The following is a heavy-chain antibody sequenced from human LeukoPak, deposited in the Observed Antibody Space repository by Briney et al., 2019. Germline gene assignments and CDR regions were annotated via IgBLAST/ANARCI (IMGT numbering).Heavy chain of an antibody. D-gene: IGHD4-11*01. CDR2: IWSDGTEK. V-gene: IGHV3-33*04. J-gene: IGHJ4*02. CDR1: GFTFSHYG. CDR3: ANYSNSLEY. Sequence: GRSLRLSCAASGFTFSHYGMHWVRQAPRKWREWVAVIWSDGTEKYYGDAVKGRFTICRDNSRTTVYLQMNSMRGEDTAVYYCANYSNSLEYWGQGTLVTVSS.